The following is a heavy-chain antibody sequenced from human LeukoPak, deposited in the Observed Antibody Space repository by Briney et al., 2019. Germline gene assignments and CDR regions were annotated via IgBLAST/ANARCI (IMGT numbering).Heavy chain of an antibody. D-gene: IGHD2-2*01. CDR1: GYTFTGYY. Sequence: ASVKVSCKASGYTFTGYYMHWVRQAPGQRLEWMGWINPNSGGTNYAQKFQGRVTMTRDTSISTAYMELSRLRSDDTAVYYCARGYCSSTSCYRYFDYWGQGTLVTVSS. J-gene: IGHJ4*02. CDR3: ARGYCSSTSCYRYFDY. V-gene: IGHV1-2*02. CDR2: INPNSGGT.